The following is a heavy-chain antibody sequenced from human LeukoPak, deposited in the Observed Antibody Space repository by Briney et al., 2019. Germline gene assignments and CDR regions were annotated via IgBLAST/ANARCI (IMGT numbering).Heavy chain of an antibody. V-gene: IGHV4-59*12. CDR2: IYHTGST. Sequence: SETLSLTCTVSGGSISSYYWSWIRQPPGKGLEWIGYIYHTGSTNYNPSLKSRVTMSLDTSKNQISLRLTSVTAADTAVYYCASTAVVTAQDAFDVWGQGTMVTVSS. J-gene: IGHJ3*01. D-gene: IGHD2-21*02. CDR1: GGSISSYY. CDR3: ASTAVVTAQDAFDV.